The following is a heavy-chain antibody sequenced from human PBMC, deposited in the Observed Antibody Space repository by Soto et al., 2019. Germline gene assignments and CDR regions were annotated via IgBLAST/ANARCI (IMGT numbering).Heavy chain of an antibody. CDR1: GYTFTGYY. CDR2: INPNSGGT. Sequence: QVQLVQSGAEVKKPGASVKVSCKASGYTFTGYYMHWVRQAPGQGLEWMGWINPNSGGTNYAQKFQVRVTMTRYTSNSTAYMELSRLRSDDTAVYYCSREWFGERVFDYWGQGTLVTVSS. D-gene: IGHD3-10*01. CDR3: SREWFGERVFDY. V-gene: IGHV1-2*02. J-gene: IGHJ4*02.